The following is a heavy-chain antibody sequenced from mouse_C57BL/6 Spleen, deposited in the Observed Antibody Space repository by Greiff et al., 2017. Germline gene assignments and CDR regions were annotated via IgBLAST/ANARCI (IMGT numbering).Heavy chain of an antibody. D-gene: IGHD1-1*01. J-gene: IGHJ2*01. V-gene: IGHV1-69*01. CDR2: IDPSDSYT. CDR1: GYTFTSYW. CDR3: ARGYYGSSRYFDY. Sequence: VQLQQPGAELVMPGASVKLSCKASGYTFTSYWMHWVKQRPGQGLEWIGEIDPSDSYTNSNQKFKGKSTLTVDKSSSTAYMQRSSLTSEDSAVYYCARGYYGSSRYFDYWGQGTTLTVSS.